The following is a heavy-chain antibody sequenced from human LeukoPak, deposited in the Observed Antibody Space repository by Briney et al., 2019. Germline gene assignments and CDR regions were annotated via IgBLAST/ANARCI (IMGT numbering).Heavy chain of an antibody. Sequence: PRGSLRLSCAASGFTFSSYAMTWVRQAPRKGLEWVSTIINSGATTYYADSVKGRFTISRDNSKNTLDLQMNSLRAEDTAAYYCAKDIHGDYGGLDYWGQGTLVTVSS. J-gene: IGHJ4*02. V-gene: IGHV3-23*01. CDR3: AKDIHGDYGGLDY. CDR1: GFTFSSYA. D-gene: IGHD4-17*01. CDR2: IINSGATT.